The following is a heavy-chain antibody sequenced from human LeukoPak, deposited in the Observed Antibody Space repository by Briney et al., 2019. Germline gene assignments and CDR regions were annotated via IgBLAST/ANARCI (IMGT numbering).Heavy chain of an antibody. CDR2: INPNSGGT. CDR3: ARSKSVDSSSWFDY. J-gene: IGHJ4*02. CDR1: GYTFTGYY. D-gene: IGHD6-13*01. Sequence: ASVKVSCKASGYTFTGYYMHWVRQAPGQGLEWMGWINPNSGGTNYAQKFQGRVTMTRDTSISTAYMELSRLRSDDTAVYYCARSKSVDSSSWFDYWGQGTLVTVSS. V-gene: IGHV1-2*02.